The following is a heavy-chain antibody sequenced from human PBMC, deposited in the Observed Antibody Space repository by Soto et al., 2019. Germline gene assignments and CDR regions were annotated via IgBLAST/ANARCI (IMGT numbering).Heavy chain of an antibody. Sequence: VSCKVSGGTFSNYAISWVRQAPGQGLEWMGGIIPIFGTANYAQKFQGRVTITADESTSTAYMELSSLRSEDTAVYYCARGTYYYDSSGYYFHQRFDYWGQGTLVTVSS. V-gene: IGHV1-69*01. CDR2: IIPIFGTA. CDR3: ARGTYYYDSSGYYFHQRFDY. CDR1: GGTFSNYA. D-gene: IGHD3-22*01. J-gene: IGHJ4*02.